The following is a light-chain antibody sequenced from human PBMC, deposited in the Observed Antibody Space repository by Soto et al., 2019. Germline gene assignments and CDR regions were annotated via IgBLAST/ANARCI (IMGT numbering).Light chain of an antibody. CDR2: DAY. V-gene: IGKV3-11*01. Sequence: EIVLTQSPATLSLPPGERATLSCRASQSVNNYLAWYQQKHGQAPRLLIYDAYNRATGTPARFSGSGSGTDFTLTISSLEPEDFAVYYCQQRSIWPPYTFGLGTKLEIK. CDR1: QSVNNY. J-gene: IGKJ2*01. CDR3: QQRSIWPPYT.